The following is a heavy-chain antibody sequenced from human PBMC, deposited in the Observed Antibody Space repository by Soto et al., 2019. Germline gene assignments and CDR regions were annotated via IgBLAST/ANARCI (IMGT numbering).Heavy chain of an antibody. D-gene: IGHD2-2*02. CDR1: GGSISSYY. Sequence: PSETLSLTCPVSGGSISSYYWSWIRQPPGKGLEWIGYIYYSGRTNYNPSLKSRVTISVDTSKNQFSLKLSSVTAADTAVYYCARGYCSSTICYIWDNWFDPWGQGTLVTVS. CDR2: IYYSGRT. J-gene: IGHJ5*02. CDR3: ARGYCSSTICYIWDNWFDP. V-gene: IGHV4-59*01.